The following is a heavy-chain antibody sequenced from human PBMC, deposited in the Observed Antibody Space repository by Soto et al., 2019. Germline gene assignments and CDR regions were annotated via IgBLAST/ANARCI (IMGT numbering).Heavy chain of an antibody. J-gene: IGHJ3*02. V-gene: IGHV1-69*01. D-gene: IGHD2-2*01. CDR2: LIPRFGSA. CDR1: RGSFSSYA. CDR3: ARGAYCSSTNCFQRDMEGWAYDI. Sequence: QVQLVQSGPEVKKPGSSVKVSCKASRGSFSSYAVTWVRQAPGQGLEWMGGLIPRFGSADYAQKFQGRVAITADDATATAYMELSSLRSGDTAVYYCARGAYCSSTNCFQRDMEGWAYDIWGQGTMVVVSP.